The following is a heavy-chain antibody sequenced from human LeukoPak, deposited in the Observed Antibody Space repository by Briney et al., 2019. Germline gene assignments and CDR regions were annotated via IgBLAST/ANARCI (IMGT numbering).Heavy chain of an antibody. V-gene: IGHV1-18*01. Sequence: ASVKVSCKASGYTFTSYGISWVRQAPGQGLEWMGWISAYNGNTNYAQKLQGRVTMTTDTSTSTAYMELRSLRSDDTAVYYCARDSVKYSSSWYVPDYWGQGTLVTVSS. CDR3: ARDSVKYSSSWYVPDY. D-gene: IGHD6-13*01. CDR1: GYTFTSYG. CDR2: ISAYNGNT. J-gene: IGHJ4*02.